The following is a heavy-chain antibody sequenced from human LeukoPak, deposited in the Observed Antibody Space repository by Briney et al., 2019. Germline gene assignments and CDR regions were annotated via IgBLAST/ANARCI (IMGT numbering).Heavy chain of an antibody. CDR2: INWNGGST. CDR1: GFTFDDYG. V-gene: IGHV3-20*04. CDR3: AREGAGGYDFWSGYSKRDWFDP. D-gene: IGHD3-3*01. J-gene: IGHJ5*02. Sequence: GGSLRLSCAASGFTFDDYGMSWVRQAPGKGLEWVSGINWNGGSTGYADSVKGRFTISRDNAKNSLYLQMNSLRAEDMALYYCAREGAGGYDFWSGYSKRDWFDPWGQGTLVTVSS.